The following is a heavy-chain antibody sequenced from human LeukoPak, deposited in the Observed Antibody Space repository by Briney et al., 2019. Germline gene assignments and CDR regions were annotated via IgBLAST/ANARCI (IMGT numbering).Heavy chain of an antibody. CDR2: ISGSGGNT. CDR3: ARGYCSSTSCYAGDY. V-gene: IGHV3-23*01. D-gene: IGHD2-2*01. Sequence: PGGSLRLSCAASGFTFSSYAMNWVRQAPGKGLEWVSAISGSGGNTYFADSVKGRFTISRDNSKNTLYLQMNSLRAEDTAVYYCARGYCSSTSCYAGDYWGQGTLVTVSS. J-gene: IGHJ4*02. CDR1: GFTFSSYA.